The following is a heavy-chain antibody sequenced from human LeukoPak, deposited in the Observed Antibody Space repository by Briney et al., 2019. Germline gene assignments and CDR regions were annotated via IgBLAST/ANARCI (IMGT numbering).Heavy chain of an antibody. Sequence: PGGSLRLSCAASGFSFSSYAMSWVRQAPGKGLEWVSGISSSGGSPYYADSVKGRFTISRDNSKNTLYLQMNSLRAEDTAVYYCAKDVVGSSPYYFDYWGQGTLVTVSS. CDR1: GFSFSSYA. CDR2: ISSSGGSP. CDR3: AKDVVGSSPYYFDY. J-gene: IGHJ4*02. V-gene: IGHV3-23*01. D-gene: IGHD6-19*01.